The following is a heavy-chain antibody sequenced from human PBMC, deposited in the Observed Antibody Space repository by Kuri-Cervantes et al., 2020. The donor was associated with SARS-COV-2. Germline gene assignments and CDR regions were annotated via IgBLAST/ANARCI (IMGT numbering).Heavy chain of an antibody. CDR2: ISSSGNYV. V-gene: IGHV3-21*01. Sequence: LSLTCAASGFTFSSYAMHWVRQAPGKGLEWVSSISSSGNYVYYADSVTGRFTISRDNARNSLSLQMNSLRAEDTAMYYCATDTAMVDYWGQGTLVTVSS. CDR1: GFTFSSYA. CDR3: ATDTAMVDY. D-gene: IGHD5-18*01. J-gene: IGHJ4*02.